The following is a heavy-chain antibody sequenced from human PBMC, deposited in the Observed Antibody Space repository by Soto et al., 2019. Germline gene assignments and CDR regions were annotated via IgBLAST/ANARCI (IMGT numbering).Heavy chain of an antibody. V-gene: IGHV4-30-2*01. J-gene: IGHJ4*01. CDR2: IYHSGAT. CDR1: GDSISRDGYS. Sequence: QVQLQASGSGLVKPSHTLVLTCTVSGDSISRDGYSWSWLRQPPGKGLEWIGYIYHSGATYYNPSLKSRVTTSVDTSKNQFSLRLASVTAADTAVYYCAREMSYYFDAWGHGTLVTVSS. CDR3: AREMSYYFDA.